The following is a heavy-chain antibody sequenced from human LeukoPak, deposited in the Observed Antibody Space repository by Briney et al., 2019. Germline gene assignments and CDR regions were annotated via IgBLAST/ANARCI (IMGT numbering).Heavy chain of an antibody. Sequence: SETLSLTCTVSGGSMSSYYWSWIRQPAGKGLEWIGRIYTSGSTNYNPSLKSRITMSVDTSKNQFSLNLSSVTAADTAVYYCATIAAAGTSFDYWGQGTLVTVSS. V-gene: IGHV4-4*07. CDR3: ATIAAAGTSFDY. J-gene: IGHJ4*02. CDR2: IYTSGST. CDR1: GGSMSSYY. D-gene: IGHD6-13*01.